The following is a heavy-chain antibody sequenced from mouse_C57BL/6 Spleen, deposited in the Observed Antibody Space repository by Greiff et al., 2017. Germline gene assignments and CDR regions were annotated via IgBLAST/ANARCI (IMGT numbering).Heavy chain of an antibody. J-gene: IGHJ1*03. CDR3: ARHEDRGSNYWYFDV. CDR1: GYTFTEYT. V-gene: IGHV1-62-2*01. CDR2: FYPGSGSI. D-gene: IGHD2-5*01. Sequence: VQGVESGAELVKPGASVKLSCKASGYTFTEYTIHWVKQRSGQGLEWIGWFYPGSGSIKYNEKFKDKATLTADKSSSTVYMELSRLTSEDSAVYFCARHEDRGSNYWYFDVWGTGTTGTVSS.